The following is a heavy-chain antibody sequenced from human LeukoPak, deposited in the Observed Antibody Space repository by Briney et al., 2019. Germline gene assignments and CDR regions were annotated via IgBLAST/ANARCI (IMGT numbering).Heavy chain of an antibody. V-gene: IGHV1-2*02. J-gene: IGHJ4*02. CDR3: GTLLSNGPFDY. CDR2: IYPNSGAT. CDR1: GYTFTGYY. Sequence: DSVKVSCKASGYTFTGYYMHWVRQAPGQGLEWMGWIYPNSGATKYAQKFQGRVTMTRDTSISTAYMELSRLRSDDTAVYYCGTLLSNGPFDYWGQGSLVTVSS.